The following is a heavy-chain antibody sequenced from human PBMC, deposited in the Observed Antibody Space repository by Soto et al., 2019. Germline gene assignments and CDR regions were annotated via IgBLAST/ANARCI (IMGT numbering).Heavy chain of an antibody. J-gene: IGHJ6*03. CDR2: ISGSGGST. CDR1: GFTFSSYA. D-gene: IGHD6-13*01. V-gene: IGHV3-23*01. Sequence: EVQLLESGGGLVQPGGSLRLSCAASGFTFSSYAMSWVRQAPGKGLEWVSAISGSGGSTYYADSVKGRFTISRDNSKNTLYRQMNSLRAEDTAVYYCAKADSSSWGSYYYYYMDVWGKGTTVTVSS. CDR3: AKADSSSWGSYYYYYMDV.